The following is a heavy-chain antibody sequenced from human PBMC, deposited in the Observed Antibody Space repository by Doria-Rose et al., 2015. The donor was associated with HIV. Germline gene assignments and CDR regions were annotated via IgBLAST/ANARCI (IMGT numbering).Heavy chain of an antibody. CDR3: ARIKSSRWYHKYYFDF. V-gene: IGHV2-26*01. CDR2: IVSDDER. Sequence: SGPVLVKPTETLTLTCTVSGVSLSSPGMGVSWIRQPPGKALEWLAHIVSDDERSYKTSLKSRLTISRGPSKSQVVLTMTDMDHVDTATYYCARIKSSRWYHKYYFDFWGQGTLVIVSA. CDR1: GVSLSSPGMG. J-gene: IGHJ4*02. D-gene: IGHD6-13*01.